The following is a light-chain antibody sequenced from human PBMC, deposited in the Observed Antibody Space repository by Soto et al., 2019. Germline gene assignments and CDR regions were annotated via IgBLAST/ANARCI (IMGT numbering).Light chain of an antibody. CDR3: AAWDDKLSGFI. CDR2: SDN. CDR1: SSNVGRGY. Sequence: QAVVSQPPSASGTPGQRVTITCSGSSSNVGRGYAYWYQQLPGTAPKLLIYSDNLRPSGVPDRFSASKSDTSASLAISGLRSEDAADYYCAAWDDKLSGFIFGGGTKLTVL. J-gene: IGLJ2*01. V-gene: IGLV1-47*02.